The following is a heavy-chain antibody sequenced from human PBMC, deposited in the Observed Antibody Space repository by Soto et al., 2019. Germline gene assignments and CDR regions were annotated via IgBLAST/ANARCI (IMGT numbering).Heavy chain of an antibody. J-gene: IGHJ4*02. D-gene: IGHD6-19*01. CDR2: IGTAGDT. Sequence: GGSLRLSCAASGFTFSSYDMHWVRQATGKGLEWVSAIGTAGDTYYPGSVKGRFTISRENAKNSLYLQMNSLRAGDTAVYYCARSGSGLEIDYWGQGTLVTVSS. CDR3: ARSGSGLEIDY. V-gene: IGHV3-13*01. CDR1: GFTFSSYD.